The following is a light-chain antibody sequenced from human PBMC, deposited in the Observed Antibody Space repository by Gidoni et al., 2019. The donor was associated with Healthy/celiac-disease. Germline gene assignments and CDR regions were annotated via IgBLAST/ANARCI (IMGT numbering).Light chain of an antibody. CDR3: NSRDSSGNHLGV. CDR2: GKN. J-gene: IGLJ1*01. Sequence: SSELTQAPAVSVALVQTVRITCQGDSLRSYYASWYQQKPGQAPVLVIYGKNNRPSGIPDRFSGSSSGNTASLTITGAQAEDEADDYCNSRDSSGNHLGVFGTGTKVTVL. CDR1: SLRSYY. V-gene: IGLV3-19*01.